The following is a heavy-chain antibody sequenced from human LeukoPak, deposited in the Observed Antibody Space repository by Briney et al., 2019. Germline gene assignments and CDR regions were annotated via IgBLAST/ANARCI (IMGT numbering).Heavy chain of an antibody. CDR2: ISSSDGST. V-gene: IGHV3-23*01. Sequence: GGSLRLSCAASEFTFSSYAMSWVRQAPGKGLEWDSGISSSDGSTHYADSVKGRFTISRDDSRNTVYLQMNSLRVEDTAEYYCGKVGVGYSYGPPHHWGQGTLVIVSS. J-gene: IGHJ5*02. CDR3: GKVGVGYSYGPPHH. CDR1: EFTFSSYA. D-gene: IGHD5-18*01.